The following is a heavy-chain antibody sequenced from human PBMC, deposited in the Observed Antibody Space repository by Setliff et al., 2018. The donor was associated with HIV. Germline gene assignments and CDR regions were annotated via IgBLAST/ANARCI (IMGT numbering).Heavy chain of an antibody. CDR2: IVPIFGTT. CDR3: ATKAHSGYDDAFDI. CDR1: GGTFSNYG. Sequence: SVKVSCKAYGGTFSNYGISWVRQAPGQGLEWMGGIVPIFGTTSYAQKFQGRVTITAGKSTSTAYMELSSLRSEDTAVYYCATKAHSGYDDAFDIWGQGTMVTVSS. V-gene: IGHV1-69*06. D-gene: IGHD5-12*01. J-gene: IGHJ3*02.